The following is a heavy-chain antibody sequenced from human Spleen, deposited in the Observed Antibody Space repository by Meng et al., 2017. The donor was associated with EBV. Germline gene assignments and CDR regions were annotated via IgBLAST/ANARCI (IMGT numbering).Heavy chain of an antibody. V-gene: IGHV4-39*07. CDR1: GGSITNSNYF. CDR3: ARIEGYSNFDY. J-gene: IGHJ4*02. D-gene: IGHD5-24*01. CDR2: VYYTGST. Sequence: QLQLQESGPGLVKPSETLSLTCTVSGGSITNSNYFWGWIRQPPGKGLEWIGSVYYTGSTNYNPSLKSRVTISVDKSKNQFSLKLTSVTAADTAVYYCARIEGYSNFDYWGQGTLVTVSS.